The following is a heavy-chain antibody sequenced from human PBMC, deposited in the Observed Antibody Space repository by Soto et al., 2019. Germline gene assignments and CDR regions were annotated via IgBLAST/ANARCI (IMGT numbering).Heavy chain of an antibody. CDR2: IYYSGST. D-gene: IGHD7-27*01. CDR1: GGSISSGGYY. Sequence: QVQLQESGPGLVKPSQTLSLTCTVSGGSISSGGYYWSWIRQHPGKGLEWIGYIYYSGSTYYNPSLKSRVTISVDTSKNQFSLKLSSVTAAVTAVYYCARGEGVPWGLGAFSPIFDYWGQGTLVTVSS. J-gene: IGHJ4*02. CDR3: ARGEGVPWGLGAFSPIFDY. V-gene: IGHV4-31*03.